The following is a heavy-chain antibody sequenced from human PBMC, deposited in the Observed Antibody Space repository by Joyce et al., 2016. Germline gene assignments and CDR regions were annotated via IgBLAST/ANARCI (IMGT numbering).Heavy chain of an antibody. Sequence: QVQLQESGPGLVKPSETLSLNCTVSGGSISSYYWSWIRQPPGKGLEWSGYIYYTGRTDYNPSLKSRVTMSVDTYKNQFSLKRDSVTAADTAIYYCARDSVGPTLLFDYWGQGSLVTVSS. CDR2: IYYTGRT. D-gene: IGHD1-26*01. CDR3: ARDSVGPTLLFDY. V-gene: IGHV4-59*01. CDR1: GGSISSYY. J-gene: IGHJ4*02.